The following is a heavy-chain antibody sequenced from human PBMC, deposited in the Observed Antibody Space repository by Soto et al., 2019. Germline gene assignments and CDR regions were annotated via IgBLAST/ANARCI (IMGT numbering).Heavy chain of an antibody. J-gene: IGHJ4*02. V-gene: IGHV3-48*04. CDR3: ARDKSGTYSIDY. Sequence: EVQVVESGGGSVQPGGSLRLSCAASGFTFSRYTMNWVRQAPGKGLEWLSYISGGGGTMSYADSVKGRVTISRDNAKNSRYLQMDSLRAEDTAVYYCARDKSGTYSIDYWGQGTLGTVSS. CDR1: GFTFSRYT. D-gene: IGHD1-26*01. CDR2: ISGGGGTM.